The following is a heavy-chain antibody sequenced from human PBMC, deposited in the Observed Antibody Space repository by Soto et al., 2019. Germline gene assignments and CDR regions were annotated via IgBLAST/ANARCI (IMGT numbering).Heavy chain of an antibody. CDR2: ISGSGSGT. CDR3: VRGRIGPDY. J-gene: IGHJ4*01. V-gene: IGHV3-23*01. Sequence: EVQLLESGGGLIQPGGSLRLSCVASGFTFRDYAMSWVRQAPGKGLEWVSGISGSGSGTYYADSVRGRFSISRDNSKNPLDLQMNSLGVDATAVYYCVRGRIGPDYWGHGTLVTVSS. CDR1: GFTFRDYA.